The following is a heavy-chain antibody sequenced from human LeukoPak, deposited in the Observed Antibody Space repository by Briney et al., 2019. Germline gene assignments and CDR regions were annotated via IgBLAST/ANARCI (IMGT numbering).Heavy chain of an antibody. J-gene: IGHJ6*04. V-gene: IGHV3-48*04. Sequence: GGSLRLSCAASGFTFRTSGMKWVRQAPGKGLEWVSLISTEGGTIHYADSVKGRFTISRDNAKNSLYLQMNSLRAEDTAVYYCAELGITMIGGVWGKGTTVTISS. CDR1: GFTFRTSG. D-gene: IGHD3-10*02. CDR3: AELGITMIGGV. CDR2: ISTEGGTI.